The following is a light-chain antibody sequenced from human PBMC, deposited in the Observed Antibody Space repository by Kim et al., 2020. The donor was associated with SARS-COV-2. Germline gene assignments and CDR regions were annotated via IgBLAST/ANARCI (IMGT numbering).Light chain of an antibody. Sequence: SYELTQPPSVSMSPGQTATITCSGDRLGDKYACWYQQKPGQSPVLVIYQNNKRPSGIPERFSGSNSGNTATLTISGTQAMDEADYYCQTWDSSTYVFGTG. CDR1: RLGDKY. V-gene: IGLV3-1*01. CDR2: QNN. J-gene: IGLJ1*01. CDR3: QTWDSSTYV.